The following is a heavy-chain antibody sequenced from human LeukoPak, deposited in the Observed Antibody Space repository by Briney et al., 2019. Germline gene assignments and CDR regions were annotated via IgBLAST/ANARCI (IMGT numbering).Heavy chain of an antibody. CDR2: IYSGGST. CDR1: GFIVSSNY. V-gene: IGHV3-66*01. CDR3: AKLYSSGWYVDY. J-gene: IGHJ4*02. D-gene: IGHD6-19*01. Sequence: GGSLRLSCAASGFIVSSNYMSWVRQAPGKGLEWVSVIYSGGSTYYADSVKGRFTISRDNSKNTLYLQMNSLRAEDTAVYYCAKLYSSGWYVDYWGQGTLVTVSS.